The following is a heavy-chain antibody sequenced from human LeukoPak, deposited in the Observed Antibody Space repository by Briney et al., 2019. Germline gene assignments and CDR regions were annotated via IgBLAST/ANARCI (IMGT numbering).Heavy chain of an antibody. CDR1: GYTFTAYY. J-gene: IGHJ3*02. CDR3: ARFAFGGVIIIGAFDI. CDR2: INLNNGGT. Sequence: GASVKVSCKASGYTFTAYYMHWVRQDPGQGLEWMGWINLNNGGTNYAQKFQGRVTMTRDTSISTAYMELSRLRSDDTAVYYCARFAFGGVIIIGAFDIWGQGTIVTVSS. V-gene: IGHV1-2*02. D-gene: IGHD3-16*02.